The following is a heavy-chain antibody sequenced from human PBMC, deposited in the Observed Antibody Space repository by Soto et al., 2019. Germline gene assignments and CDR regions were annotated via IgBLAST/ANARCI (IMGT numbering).Heavy chain of an antibody. D-gene: IGHD4-17*01. CDR3: ARHTWVYDYGDYFDY. J-gene: IGHJ4*02. Sequence: SETLSLTCTVSGGSISSYYWSWIRQPPGKGLEWIGYIYYSGSTNYNPSLKSRVTISVDTSKNQFSLKLSSVTAADTAVYYCARHTWVYDYGDYFDYWGQGTLVTVSS. CDR1: GGSISSYY. CDR2: IYYSGST. V-gene: IGHV4-59*08.